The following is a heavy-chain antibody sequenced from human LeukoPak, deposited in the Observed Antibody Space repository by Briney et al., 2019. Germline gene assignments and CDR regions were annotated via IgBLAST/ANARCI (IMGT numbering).Heavy chain of an antibody. CDR3: ARDTGSYFAPDY. J-gene: IGHJ4*02. Sequence: ASVKVSCKASGYTFSNYGVSWVRQAPGQGLEWMAWISACDGDTHYAPNFQGRVTMTTDTSTSTAYMELWSLRSDDTAVYYCARDTGSYFAPDYWGQGTLVTVSS. D-gene: IGHD1-26*01. CDR1: GYTFSNYG. V-gene: IGHV1-18*01. CDR2: ISACDGDT.